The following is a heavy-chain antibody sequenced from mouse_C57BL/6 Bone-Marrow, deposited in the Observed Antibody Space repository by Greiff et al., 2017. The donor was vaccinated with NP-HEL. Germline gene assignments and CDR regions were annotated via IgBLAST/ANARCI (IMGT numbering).Heavy chain of an antibody. CDR2: IYPGDGDT. CDR1: GYAFSSSW. D-gene: IGHD3-2*02. CDR3: ARSDSSGSQAWFAY. J-gene: IGHJ3*01. V-gene: IGHV1-82*01. Sequence: VHLVESGPELVKPGASVKISCKASGYAFSSSWMNWVKQRPGKGLEWIGRIYPGDGDTNYNGKFKGKATLTADKSSSTAYMQLSSLTSEDSAVYFCARSDSSGSQAWFAYWGQGTLVTVSA.